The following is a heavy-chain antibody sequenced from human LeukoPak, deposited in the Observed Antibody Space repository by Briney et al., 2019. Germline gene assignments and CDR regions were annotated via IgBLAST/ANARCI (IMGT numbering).Heavy chain of an antibody. CDR3: ARASYYYDSSGYYSLKLDY. CDR1: GGSISSSSYY. CDR2: IYYSGST. Sequence: SETLSLTCTVSGGSISSSSYYWGWIRQPPGKGLEWIGYIYYSGSTNYNPSLKSRVTISVDTSKNQFSLKLSSVTAADTAVYYCARASYYYDSSGYYSLKLDYWGQGTLVTVSS. D-gene: IGHD3-22*01. V-gene: IGHV4-61*05. J-gene: IGHJ4*02.